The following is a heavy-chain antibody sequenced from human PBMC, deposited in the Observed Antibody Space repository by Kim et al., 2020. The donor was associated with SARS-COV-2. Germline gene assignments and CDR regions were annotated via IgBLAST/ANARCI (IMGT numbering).Heavy chain of an antibody. J-gene: IGHJ4*02. V-gene: IGHV4-34*01. CDR2: INHSGST. CDR3: ARLGVFGNYGGRRGPYSYFDY. D-gene: IGHD4-17*01. Sequence: SETLSLTCAVYGGSFSGYYWSWIRQPPGKGLEWIGEINHSGSTNYNPSLKSRVTISVDTSKNQFSLKLSSVTAADTAVYYCARLGVFGNYGGRRGPYSYFDYWGQRTLGTVSS. CDR1: GGSFSGYY.